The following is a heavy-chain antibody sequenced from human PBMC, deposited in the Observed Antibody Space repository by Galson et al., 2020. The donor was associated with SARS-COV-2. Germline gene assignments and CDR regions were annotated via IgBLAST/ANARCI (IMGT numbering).Heavy chain of an antibody. D-gene: IGHD5-18*01. CDR2: IWSDGSNK. Sequence: TGGSLRLSCAASGFTFSSYGMHWVRQAPGKGLEWVAVIWSDGSNKYYADSVKGRFTISRDNSKNTLYLQMNSLRAEDTAVYYCAREEGYSYGTYYFDYWGQGTLVTVSS. V-gene: IGHV3-33*01. CDR1: GFTFSSYG. J-gene: IGHJ4*02. CDR3: AREEGYSYGTYYFDY.